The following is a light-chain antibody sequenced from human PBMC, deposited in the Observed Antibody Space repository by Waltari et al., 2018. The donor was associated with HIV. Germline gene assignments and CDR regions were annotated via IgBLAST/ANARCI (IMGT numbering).Light chain of an antibody. Sequence: QSALTQPASVSGSPGQSITISCTGSSSDVGSYSYVSWYQQHPGKAPQLMISEVSNRPAGVSHRFSGSKSGNTASLTISGLQPEDEADYYCNSYTSISTWVFGGGTKLTVL. V-gene: IGLV2-14*01. CDR1: SSDVGSYSY. CDR2: EVS. J-gene: IGLJ3*02. CDR3: NSYTSISTWV.